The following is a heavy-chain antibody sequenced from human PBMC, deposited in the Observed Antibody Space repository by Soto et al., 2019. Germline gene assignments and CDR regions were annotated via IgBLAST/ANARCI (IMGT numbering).Heavy chain of an antibody. Sequence: GGSLRLSCAASGFTFSTYAMSWVRQAPGKGLVWVSAISGSGGSTFYADSVKGRFTISRDNSMNTLYLQMNSLRTEDTAVYYCAHRRWFGVFDAYDIWGQGTMVTVAS. D-gene: IGHD3-10*01. CDR1: GFTFSTYA. J-gene: IGHJ3*02. CDR3: AHRRWFGVFDAYDI. CDR2: ISGSGGST. V-gene: IGHV3-23*01.